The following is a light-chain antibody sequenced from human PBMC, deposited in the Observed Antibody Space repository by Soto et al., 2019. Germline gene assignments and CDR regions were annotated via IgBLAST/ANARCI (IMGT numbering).Light chain of an antibody. V-gene: IGKV4-1*01. CDR1: QSLLYSSNNKNY. Sequence: DIVMTQSPDSLAVSLGERATINCKSSQSLLYSSNNKNYLAWYQQKPGQPPKLLIYWASTRESGVPDRSSGSGSGTDFTLTISSLQAEDVAVYYCQRYYGGPPYTFGQGTKLEIK. CDR3: QRYYGGPPYT. CDR2: WAS. J-gene: IGKJ2*01.